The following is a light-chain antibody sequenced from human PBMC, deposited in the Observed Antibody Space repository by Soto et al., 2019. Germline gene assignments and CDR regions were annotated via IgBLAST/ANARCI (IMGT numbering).Light chain of an antibody. CDR3: QQYGSSPMYT. V-gene: IGKV3-20*01. J-gene: IGKJ2*01. CDR2: GSS. CDR1: QIVSTTY. Sequence: EIVFTQSPGTLSLSPGERATLSCRASQIVSTTYLAWYQQKPGQAPRLLIYGSSSRAPGIPDRFSGSGSGTDFTLTISRLEPEDFAVYYCQQYGSSPMYTFGQGTKVDI.